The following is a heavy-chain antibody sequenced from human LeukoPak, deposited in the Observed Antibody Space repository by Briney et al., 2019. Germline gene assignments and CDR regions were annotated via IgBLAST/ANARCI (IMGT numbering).Heavy chain of an antibody. CDR2: IYPGDSDT. CDR3: ARGGVEMATIGPTNFDY. CDR1: GYSFTSYW. J-gene: IGHJ4*02. V-gene: IGHV5-51*01. D-gene: IGHD5-24*01. Sequence: GESLKISCKGSGYSFTSYWIGWVRQMPGKGLEWMGIIYPGDSDTRYSSSFQGQVTISADKSISTAYLQWSSLKASDTAMYYCARGGVEMATIGPTNFDYWGQGTLVTVSS.